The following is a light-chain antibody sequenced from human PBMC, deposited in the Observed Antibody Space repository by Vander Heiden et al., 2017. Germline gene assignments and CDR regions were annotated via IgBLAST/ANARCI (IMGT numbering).Light chain of an antibody. Sequence: QAVLTQPSSLSASPGASASLTCTLPSGINVASTVICWYQRKQGSPPQFLLGYNSDSDSQQGSGFPSRFSGSRDASTNAGIFLIAGLQSGDEGDYYCLIWRISPYVFGTGTKVTVL. CDR3: LIWRISPYV. J-gene: IGLJ1*01. V-gene: IGLV5-45*03. CDR1: SGINVASTV. CDR2: YNSDSDS.